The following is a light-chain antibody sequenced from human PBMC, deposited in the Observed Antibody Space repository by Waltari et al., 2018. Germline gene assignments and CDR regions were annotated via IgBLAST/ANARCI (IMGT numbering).Light chain of an antibody. CDR1: SGDVGSYNY. Sequence: QSALTQPPSASGSPGQSVTISCTGTSGDVGSYNYVSWYQQEPGKGPKLIIYDVSKRPAGVPDRFSGSKSGNTASRTVSGLQAEDEADYYCCSDEGSSNSVFGGGTKLTVL. CDR2: DVS. V-gene: IGLV2-8*01. CDR3: CSDEGSSNSV. J-gene: IGLJ3*02.